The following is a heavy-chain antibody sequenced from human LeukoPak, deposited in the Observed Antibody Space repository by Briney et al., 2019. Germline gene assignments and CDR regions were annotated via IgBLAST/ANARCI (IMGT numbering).Heavy chain of an antibody. CDR2: IYYSGST. D-gene: IGHD6-19*01. J-gene: IGHJ4*02. CDR3: AREVAGTYFDY. Sequence: GSLRLSCAASGFTFTDYYMTWIRQAPGKGLEWIGYIYYSGSTNYNPSLKSRVTISVDTSKNQFSLKLSSVTAADTAVYYCAREVAGTYFDYWGQGTLVTVSS. V-gene: IGHV4-59*01. CDR1: GFTFTDYY.